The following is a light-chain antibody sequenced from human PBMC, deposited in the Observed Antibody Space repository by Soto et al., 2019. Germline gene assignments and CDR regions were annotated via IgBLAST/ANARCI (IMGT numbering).Light chain of an antibody. CDR1: ESVSSTS. Sequence: EIVLTQSPGTLSLSPGERATLSCRASESVSSTSLAWYQQKPGQAPRLLMYGVSSRATGIPDRFSGSGSGTDFTLTINILEPEDFAVYFCQQYDNSVWTFGQGNKVEIK. CDR2: GVS. J-gene: IGKJ1*01. V-gene: IGKV3-20*01. CDR3: QQYDNSVWT.